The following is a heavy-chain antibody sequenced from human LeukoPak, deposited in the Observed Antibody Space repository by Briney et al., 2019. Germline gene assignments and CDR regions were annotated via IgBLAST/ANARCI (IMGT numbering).Heavy chain of an antibody. D-gene: IGHD2-21*01. CDR2: LHYSGTP. CDR3: TRGGDPYKVGNF. Sequence: PSETLSLTCTVSDDSISTNTYYWSWIRQPPGKGLEWVASLHYSGTPYYSSSLNSRISIFVYTSKRQFSLKLRSVTASDTAVYYCTRGGDPYKVGNFWGQGTLVTVSS. CDR1: DDSISTNTYY. V-gene: IGHV4-39*01. J-gene: IGHJ4*02.